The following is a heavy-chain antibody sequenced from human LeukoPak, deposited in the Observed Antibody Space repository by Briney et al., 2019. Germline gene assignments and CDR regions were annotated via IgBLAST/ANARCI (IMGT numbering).Heavy chain of an antibody. D-gene: IGHD4-17*01. V-gene: IGHV1-2*02. J-gene: IGHJ4*02. CDR2: IIPHSGDT. Sequence: ASVKVSCKASGYTSTDYYIHWVRQAPGQRLEWLGWIIPHSGDTKYAQKFQGRVTMTRDTSISTAYMELSNLRSDDAAQYYCARDLGGYGAYFDYWGQGTLVTVSS. CDR3: ARDLGGYGAYFDY. CDR1: GYTSTDYY.